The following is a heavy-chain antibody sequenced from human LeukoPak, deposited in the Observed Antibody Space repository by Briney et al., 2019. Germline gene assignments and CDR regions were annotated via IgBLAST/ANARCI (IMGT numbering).Heavy chain of an antibody. CDR2: TYQRSNWYN. CDR1: GDRVANNYAA. CDR3: ARGGYSFGPFDP. J-gene: IGHJ5*02. D-gene: IGHD5-18*01. V-gene: IGHV6-1*01. Sequence: SQTLSLTCAISGDRVANNYAAWNWIRRSPSRGLEWLGRTYQRSNWYNDYAVSVKSRITIRPDTSKNQFSLQLYSVTPDDTAVYYCARGGYSFGPFDPWGQGTLVTVSS.